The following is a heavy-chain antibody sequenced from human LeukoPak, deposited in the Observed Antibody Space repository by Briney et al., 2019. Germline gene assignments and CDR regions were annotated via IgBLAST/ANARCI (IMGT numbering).Heavy chain of an antibody. D-gene: IGHD3-3*01. V-gene: IGHV4-34*01. CDR3: AGETSIRFLEWFPSYYYYYMDV. CDR2: INHIGST. Sequence: SETLSLTCAVYGGSFSGYYWSWIRQPPGKGLEWIGKINHIGSTNYNPSLKSRVTISVDTSKNRFSLKLSSVTAADTAVYYCAGETSIRFLEWFPSYYYYYMDVWGKGTTVTVSS. J-gene: IGHJ6*03. CDR1: GGSFSGYY.